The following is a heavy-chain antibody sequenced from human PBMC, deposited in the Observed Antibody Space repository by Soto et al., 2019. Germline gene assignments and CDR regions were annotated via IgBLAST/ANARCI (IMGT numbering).Heavy chain of an antibody. V-gene: IGHV1-3*01. Sequence: GASVKVSCKASGYTFTSYAMHWVRQAPGQRLEWMGWINAGNGNTKYSQKVQGRVTLTRDTSASTAYMELSSLRSEDTAVYYCGRDLSVGGDYWGQGTLVTVSS. CDR2: INAGNGNT. J-gene: IGHJ4*02. CDR3: GRDLSVGGDY. D-gene: IGHD1-26*01. CDR1: GYTFTSYA.